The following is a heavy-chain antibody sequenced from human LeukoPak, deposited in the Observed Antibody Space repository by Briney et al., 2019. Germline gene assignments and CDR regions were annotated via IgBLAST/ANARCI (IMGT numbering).Heavy chain of an antibody. CDR3: ARDGWESGDY. Sequence: PSETPSLTCTVSGGSISGSSYYWGWVRQAPREGLEWIGSIYYSGITHYNASLKSRVTISVDMSTNQFSLRLSSVTAADTAVYYCARDGWESGDYWGQGTLVTVSS. CDR2: IYYSGIT. CDR1: GGSISGSSYY. D-gene: IGHD1-26*01. V-gene: IGHV4-39*07. J-gene: IGHJ4*02.